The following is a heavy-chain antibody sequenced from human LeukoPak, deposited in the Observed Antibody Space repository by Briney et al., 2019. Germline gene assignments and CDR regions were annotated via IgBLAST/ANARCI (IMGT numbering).Heavy chain of an antibody. CDR3: ARGSEILDY. D-gene: IGHD2-15*01. CDR1: GGSISSGSYY. J-gene: IGHJ4*02. V-gene: IGHV4-61*02. Sequence: SETLSLTCTVSGGSISSGSYYWSWIRQPAGKGLEWIGRIYTSGSTNYNPSLKSRVTISVDTSKDQFSLKLRSVTAADTAVYYWARGSEILDYWGQGTLVTVSS. CDR2: IYTSGST.